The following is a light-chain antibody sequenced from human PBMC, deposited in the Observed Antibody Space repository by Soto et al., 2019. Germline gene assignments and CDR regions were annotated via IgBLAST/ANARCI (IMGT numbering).Light chain of an antibody. CDR3: QQYINGYT. CDR2: SAS. CDR1: QSVSSS. V-gene: IGKV3-15*01. J-gene: IGKJ2*01. Sequence: EVVMTQSPATLSVFPGERVTLSCRASQSVSSSLAWYQQKPGQAPRLLIYSASTRPTGIPARFSGSGSGTEFTLTISSLESEDFAVDYCQQYINGYTFGQGTKLEIK.